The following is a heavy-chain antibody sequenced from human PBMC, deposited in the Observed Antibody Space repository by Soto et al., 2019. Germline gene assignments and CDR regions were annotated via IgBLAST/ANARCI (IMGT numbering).Heavy chain of an antibody. D-gene: IGHD4-17*01. CDR3: ARGYGDSY. CDR2: INPYNRNT. Sequence: GPVNVSCKASGYNFTSFHIIWVRQAPGQGLEWMGWINPYNRNTNCTRKFQGRVTMTTDXXXSXXXKXLXXLTSDDTAVYYCARGYGDSYWGQGTLVTVSA. CDR1: GYNFTSFH. V-gene: IGHV1-18*04. J-gene: IGHJ4*02.